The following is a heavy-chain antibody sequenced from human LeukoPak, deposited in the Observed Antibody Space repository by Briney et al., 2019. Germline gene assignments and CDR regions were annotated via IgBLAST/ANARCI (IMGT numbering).Heavy chain of an antibody. Sequence: PSETLSLTCGVHGASLSGYYWTWIRQFPGKGLEWIGEINHAGTTDDNPSLRSRVTISVNASKTQFSLKLTSVTAADTVVYYCARGRGWNYFDYWGLGTLVTVSS. CDR2: INHAGTT. D-gene: IGHD6-19*01. V-gene: IGHV4-34*01. J-gene: IGHJ4*02. CDR3: ARGRGWNYFDY. CDR1: GASLSGYY.